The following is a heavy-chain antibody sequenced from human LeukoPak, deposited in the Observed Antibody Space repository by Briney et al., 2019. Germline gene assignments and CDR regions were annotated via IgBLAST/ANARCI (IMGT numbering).Heavy chain of an antibody. CDR3: ARQQSSSWYGYFDY. D-gene: IGHD6-13*01. V-gene: IGHV4-39*01. CDR1: GGSISSSNYF. J-gene: IGHJ4*02. Sequence: SETLSLTCIVSGGSISSSNYFWGWIRQPPGKGLEWIGRIHTRGTTNYNPSLKSRVTISVDTSKNQFSLKLSSVTAADTAVYYCARQQSSSWYGYFDYWGQGTLVTVSS. CDR2: IHTRGTT.